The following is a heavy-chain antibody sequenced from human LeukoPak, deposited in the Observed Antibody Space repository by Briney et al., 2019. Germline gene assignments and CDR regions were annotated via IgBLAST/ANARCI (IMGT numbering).Heavy chain of an antibody. D-gene: IGHD1-26*01. Sequence: SESLSLTCAVYGVSFNGYYWSWIRQPPGKGLEWIGEINHSGSTNYNPSLKSRVTISVDTSKNQFSLKLSSVTAADTAVYYCARDGSVGGYYYYYMDVWGKGTTVTVSS. CDR3: ARDGSVGGYYYYYMDV. CDR2: INHSGST. CDR1: GVSFNGYY. V-gene: IGHV4-34*01. J-gene: IGHJ6*03.